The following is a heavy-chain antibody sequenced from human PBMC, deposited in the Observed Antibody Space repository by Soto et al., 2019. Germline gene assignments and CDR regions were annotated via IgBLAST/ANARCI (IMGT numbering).Heavy chain of an antibody. CDR2: ISSSSSYI. CDR1: GFTFSSYS. Sequence: PGRSLRLSCAASGFTFSSYSMNWVRQAPGKGLEWVSSISSSSSYIYYANSVKGRFTISRDNAKNSLYLKMNSLRAEDTAVYYCARDPTRIAARLDGLGWFDPWGQGTLVTVSS. CDR3: ARDPTRIAARLDGLGWFDP. D-gene: IGHD6-6*01. J-gene: IGHJ5*02. V-gene: IGHV3-21*01.